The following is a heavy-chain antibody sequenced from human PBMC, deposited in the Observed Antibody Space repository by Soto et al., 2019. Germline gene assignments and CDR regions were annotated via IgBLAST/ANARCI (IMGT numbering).Heavy chain of an antibody. J-gene: IGHJ4*02. CDR1: GYTFTSYG. CDR3: ARDSPLSYCGGDCYSDF. V-gene: IGHV1-18*01. CDR2: ISAYNGNT. D-gene: IGHD2-21*02. Sequence: ASVKVSWKASGYTFTSYGISWVRQAPGQGLEWMGWISAYNGNTNYAQKLQGRVTMTTDTSTSTAYMELRSLRSDDTAVYYCARDSPLSYCGGDCYSDFWGQGNLVTVSS.